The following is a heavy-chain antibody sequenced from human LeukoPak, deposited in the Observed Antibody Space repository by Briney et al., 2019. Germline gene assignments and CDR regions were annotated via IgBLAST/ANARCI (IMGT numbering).Heavy chain of an antibody. CDR1: GGSFSAYY. CDR2: VNHSGST. D-gene: IGHD3-22*01. Sequence: SETLSLTCGVYGGSFSAYYWSWIRQPPGKGLEWIGEVNHSGSTNYNPSLKSRATISVDTSKNQFSLKLSSVTAADTAVYYCARGTYYDSSGYIDYWGQGTLVTVSS. V-gene: IGHV4-34*01. J-gene: IGHJ4*02. CDR3: ARGTYYDSSGYIDY.